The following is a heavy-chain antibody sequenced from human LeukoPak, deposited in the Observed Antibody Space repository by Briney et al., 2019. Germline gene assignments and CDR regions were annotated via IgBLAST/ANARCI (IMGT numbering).Heavy chain of an antibody. D-gene: IGHD3-10*01. Sequence: PGRSLRLSCAASGFTFDDYAMHWVRQAPGRGLEWVSGISWNSGSIGYADSVKGRFTISRDNAKNSLYLQMNSLRAEDTALYYCAKGNDITTVRGVIDYWGQGTLVTVSS. CDR1: GFTFDDYA. V-gene: IGHV3-9*01. J-gene: IGHJ4*02. CDR3: AKGNDITTVRGVIDY. CDR2: ISWNSGSI.